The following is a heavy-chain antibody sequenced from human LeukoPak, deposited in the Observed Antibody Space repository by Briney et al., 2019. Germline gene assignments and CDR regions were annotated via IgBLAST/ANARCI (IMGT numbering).Heavy chain of an antibody. Sequence: SETLSLTCAVYGGSFSGYYWSWIRQRPGKGLERIGEINHSGSTNYNPSLKSRVTISVDTSKNQFSLKLSSVTAADTAVYYCARGRYYYDSSGYYYWGQGTLVTVSS. D-gene: IGHD3-22*01. CDR2: INHSGST. CDR3: ARGRYYYDSSGYYY. V-gene: IGHV4-34*01. J-gene: IGHJ4*02. CDR1: GGSFSGYY.